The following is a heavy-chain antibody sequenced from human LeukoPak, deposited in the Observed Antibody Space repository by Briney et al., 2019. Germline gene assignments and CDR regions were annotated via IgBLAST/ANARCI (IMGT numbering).Heavy chain of an antibody. V-gene: IGHV3-30*19. J-gene: IGHJ4*02. CDR3: AKDRTVVGATSFDY. D-gene: IGHD1-26*01. CDR1: GFTFNSYG. CDR2: IAYDGSVK. Sequence: GRSLRLSCAASGFTFNSYGMHWVRQAPGKGLEWVAAIAYDGSVKYYPDSVKGRLTISRDNSKNTLYLQMNGLRAEDTAVYYCAKDRTVVGATSFDYWGLGTLVTVSS.